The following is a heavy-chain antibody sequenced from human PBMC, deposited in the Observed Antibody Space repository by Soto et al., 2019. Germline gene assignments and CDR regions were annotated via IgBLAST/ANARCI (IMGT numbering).Heavy chain of an antibody. V-gene: IGHV4-39*01. CDR2: IYYSGST. CDR1: GGSISSSSYY. Sequence: QLQLQESGPGLVKPSETLSLTCTVSGGSISSSSYYWGWIRQPPGKGLEWIGSIYYSGSTYYNPSLKSRVTISVDTSKNQFSLKLSSVTAADTAVYYCGGGYATVQYYFDYWGQGTLVTVSS. D-gene: IGHD1-1*01. J-gene: IGHJ4*02. CDR3: GGGYATVQYYFDY.